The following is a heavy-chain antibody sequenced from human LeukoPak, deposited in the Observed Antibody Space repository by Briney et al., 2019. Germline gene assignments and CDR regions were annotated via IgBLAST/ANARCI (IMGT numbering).Heavy chain of an antibody. CDR3: ARDGGPTGVLNFDY. J-gene: IGHJ4*02. V-gene: IGHV6-1*01. CDR1: GDFVSSSSAA. CDR2: TYLRSRWYH. Sequence: SQTLSLTCAISGDFVSSSSAAWNWVRQSQSRGLEWLGRTYLRSRWYHDFAESVKDRITISADTSKNEFSLQLNSVTPDDTAVYYCARDGGPTGVLNFDYWGQGTLVTVSS. D-gene: IGHD3-3*01.